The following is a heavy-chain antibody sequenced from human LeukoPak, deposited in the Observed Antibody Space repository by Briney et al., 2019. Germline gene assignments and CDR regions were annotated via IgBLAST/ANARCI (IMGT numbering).Heavy chain of an antibody. V-gene: IGHV4-30-4*01. D-gene: IGHD2-21*01. CDR1: GGSISSGDYY. CDR3: AREGGEDGMDV. J-gene: IGHJ6*04. CDR2: IYYSGST. Sequence: PSQTLSLTCTVSGGSISSGDYYWSCIRQPPGKGLEWIGYIYYSGSTYYNPSLKSRVTISVDTSKNQFSLKLSSVTAADTAVYYCAREGGEDGMDVWGKGTTVTVSS.